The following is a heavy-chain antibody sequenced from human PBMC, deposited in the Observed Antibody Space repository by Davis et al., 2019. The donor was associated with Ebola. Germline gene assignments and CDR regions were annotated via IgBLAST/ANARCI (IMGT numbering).Heavy chain of an antibody. CDR1: GGTFSSYA. Sequence: AASVKVSCKASGGTFSSYAISWVRQAPGQGLEWMGGIIPIFGTANYAQKFQGRVTITADKSTSTAYMELSSLRSEDTAMYYCAKAHNLYYDNRDDAFDVWGQGTMVTVSS. D-gene: IGHD3-16*01. J-gene: IGHJ3*01. V-gene: IGHV1-69*06. CDR2: IIPIFGTA. CDR3: AKAHNLYYDNRDDAFDV.